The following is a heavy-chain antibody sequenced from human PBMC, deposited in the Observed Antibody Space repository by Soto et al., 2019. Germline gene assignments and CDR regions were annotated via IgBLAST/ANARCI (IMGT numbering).Heavy chain of an antibody. CDR3: ARDSSSWYHYYYGMDV. CDR2: IWYDGSNK. CDR1: GFTFSSYG. Sequence: GGSLRLSCAASGFTFSSYGMHWVRQAPGKGLEWVAVIWYDGSNKYYADSVKGRFTISRDNSKNTLYLQMNSLRAEDTAVYYCARDSSSWYHYYYGMDVWGQGTTVTVSS. V-gene: IGHV3-33*01. D-gene: IGHD6-13*01. J-gene: IGHJ6*02.